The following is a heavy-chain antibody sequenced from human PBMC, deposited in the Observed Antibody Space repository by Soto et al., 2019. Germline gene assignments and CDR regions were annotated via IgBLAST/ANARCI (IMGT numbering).Heavy chain of an antibody. J-gene: IGHJ4*02. CDR1: GFSFRHYA. CDR2: LTGSSSNI. D-gene: IGHD3-10*01. Sequence: EAQLLESGGGLVQPGGSLRLSCAASGFSFRHYAMIWVRQAPGKGLEWISTLTGSSSNIYYADSVKGRFAISRDNSRNTLYLQMNSLTAEDTAVYYCANGRATYGLLTHDYWGQGTLVTVSS. CDR3: ANGRATYGLLTHDY. V-gene: IGHV3-23*01.